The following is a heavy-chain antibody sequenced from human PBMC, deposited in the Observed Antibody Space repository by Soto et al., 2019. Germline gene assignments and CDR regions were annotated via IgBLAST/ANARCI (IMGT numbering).Heavy chain of an antibody. CDR2: IIPIFGTA. CDR1: GGTFSRYA. Sequence: SVGLSCEASGGTFSRYAISWVRRAPGQGLEWMGGIIPIFGTANYAQKFQGRVTITADKSTSTAYMELSSLRSEDTAVYYCARDRSGYSGFGTVFLRGPFDYWGQGTLVTVSS. CDR3: ARDRSGYSGFGTVFLRGPFDY. V-gene: IGHV1-69*06. J-gene: IGHJ4*02. D-gene: IGHD5-12*01.